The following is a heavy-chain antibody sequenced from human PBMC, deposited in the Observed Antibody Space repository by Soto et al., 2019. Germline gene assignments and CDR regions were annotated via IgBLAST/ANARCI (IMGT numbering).Heavy chain of an antibody. D-gene: IGHD1-1*01. CDR2: VFYNGNT. CDR3: AKHPYNPLIRPFWYFAL. CDR1: GDSIGKSKYY. J-gene: IGHJ2*01. Sequence: QLQLQESGPGLVKSLETLSLTCTVSGDSIGKSKYYWGWIRQPPGKGLEWIGSVFYNGNTYYNPSLTSRVTISVDTSNNQFSLRLTSVTATESSIYYCAKHPYNPLIRPFWYFALWGRGTLVTVSS. V-gene: IGHV4-39*01.